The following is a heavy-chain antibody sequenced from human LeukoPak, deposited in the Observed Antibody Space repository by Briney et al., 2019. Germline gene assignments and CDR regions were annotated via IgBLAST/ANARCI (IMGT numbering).Heavy chain of an antibody. CDR1: GFTFSSYA. CDR3: AREVGLAAAGTRWFDL. V-gene: IGHV3-30*04. D-gene: IGHD6-13*01. J-gene: IGHJ5*02. CDR2: ISYDGSNK. Sequence: GGSLRLSCAASGFTFSSYAMHWVRQAPGKGLEWVAVISYDGSNKYYADSVKGRFTISRDNSKNTLYLQMNSLRAEDTAVYYCAREVGLAAAGTRWFDLWGQGTLVTVSS.